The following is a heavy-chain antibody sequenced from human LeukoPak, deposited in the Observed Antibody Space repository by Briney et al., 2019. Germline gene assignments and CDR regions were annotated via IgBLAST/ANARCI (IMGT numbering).Heavy chain of an antibody. CDR1: GFTVSSNY. CDR2: IYSGGST. V-gene: IGHV3-66*02. Sequence: GGSLRLSCAASGFTVSSNYMSWVRQAPGKGLEWVSVIYSGGSTYYADSVKGRFTISRDNSKNTLYLQMNSLRAEDTAVYYCARDSGYYDSSGYYYAVDYWGQGTLVTVSS. CDR3: ARDSGYYDSSGYYYAVDY. D-gene: IGHD3-22*01. J-gene: IGHJ4*02.